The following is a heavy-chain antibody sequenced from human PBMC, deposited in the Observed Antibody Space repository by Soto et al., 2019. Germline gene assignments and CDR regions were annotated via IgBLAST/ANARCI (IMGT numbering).Heavy chain of an antibody. D-gene: IGHD2-2*01. CDR2: ISGSAGST. Sequence: EVQLLESGGGVVQPGGSLRLSCAASGFIFSNYAMSWVRQAPGKGLEWVSGISGSAGSTYNADSVKGRFTISRDNSKNTMYMQMRSLRAEDTAVYYCAKKSTDSSGYFDSWGQGTLVTVSS. J-gene: IGHJ4*02. V-gene: IGHV3-23*01. CDR1: GFIFSNYA. CDR3: AKKSTDSSGYFDS.